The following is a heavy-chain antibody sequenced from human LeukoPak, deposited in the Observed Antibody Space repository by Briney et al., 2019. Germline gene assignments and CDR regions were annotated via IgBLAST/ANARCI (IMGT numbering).Heavy chain of an antibody. CDR1: GFTFGSFA. V-gene: IGHV3-23*01. CDR2: ISDFGGTT. Sequence: GGSLRLSCAASGFTFGSFAMSWVRQAPGKGLEWLSSISDFGGTTYYAVSVKGRFTISRDNSQNTLYLQMNSLRAEDTALYYCARFNPFGVDDYWGQGTLVTVSS. J-gene: IGHJ4*02. CDR3: ARFNPFGVDDY. D-gene: IGHD3-10*01.